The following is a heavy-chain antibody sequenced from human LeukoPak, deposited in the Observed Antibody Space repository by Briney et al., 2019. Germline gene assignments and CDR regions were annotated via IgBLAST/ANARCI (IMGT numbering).Heavy chain of an antibody. D-gene: IGHD3-22*01. CDR2: ISGSGGAT. J-gene: IGHJ4*02. V-gene: IGHV3-23*01. Sequence: GGSLRLSCAASGFIFSRFGMSWARPAPGKGLEWVSGISGSGGATYYAASVKGRFTISRDNSKNTLYLQMNSLRAEDTAVYYCARGYDSSGYGYFDYWGQGTLVTVSS. CDR3: ARGYDSSGYGYFDY. CDR1: GFIFSRFG.